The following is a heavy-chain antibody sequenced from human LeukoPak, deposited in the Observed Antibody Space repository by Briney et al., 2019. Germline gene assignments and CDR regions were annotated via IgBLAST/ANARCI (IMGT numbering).Heavy chain of an antibody. Sequence: APVKVSCKASGYTFTSYGISWVRQAPGQGLEWMGWISAYNGNTNYAQKLQGRVTMTTDTSTSTAYMELRSLRSDDTAVYYCARDLPLVRGVTPDAIDPWGQGTLVTVSS. V-gene: IGHV1-18*01. CDR1: GYTFTSYG. D-gene: IGHD3-10*01. CDR3: ARDLPLVRGVTPDAIDP. J-gene: IGHJ5*02. CDR2: ISAYNGNT.